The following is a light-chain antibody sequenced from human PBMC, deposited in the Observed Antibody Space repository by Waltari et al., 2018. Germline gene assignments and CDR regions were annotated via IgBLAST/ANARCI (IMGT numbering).Light chain of an antibody. Sequence: DIQMTQSPSSVSSSVGDTVTITCRASQYIANWVAWYQQKPGAAPNLLVYATSRLQSGVPARCSGSASGTDFTLTISNLQPEDFATYYCQQSYSFPLTFGGGTQVELK. CDR2: ATS. J-gene: IGKJ4*01. CDR3: QQSYSFPLT. V-gene: IGKV1-12*01. CDR1: QYIANW.